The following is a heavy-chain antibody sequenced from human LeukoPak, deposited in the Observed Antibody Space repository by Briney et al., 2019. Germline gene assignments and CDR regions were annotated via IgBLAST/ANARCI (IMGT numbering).Heavy chain of an antibody. CDR3: ARDCHSSSCFDY. CDR1: GFTVSSNY. V-gene: IGHV3-66*01. Sequence: PGGSLRLSCAASGFTVSSNYMSWVRQAPGKGLEWVSVIYSGGSTYYADSVKGRFTISRDNSKNTLYLQMNSLRAEDTAVHYCARDCHSSSCFDYWGQGTLVTVSS. CDR2: IYSGGST. J-gene: IGHJ4*02. D-gene: IGHD6-13*01.